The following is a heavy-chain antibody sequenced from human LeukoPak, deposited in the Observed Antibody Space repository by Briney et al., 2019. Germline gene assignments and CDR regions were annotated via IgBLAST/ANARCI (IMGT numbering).Heavy chain of an antibody. CDR3: ARAKSYGSGSYASYFDY. Sequence: GGSLRLSCAASGFTFSTYGMHWVRQAPGKGLEWVAFVRYGGSKKYYTNSVKGRFTISRDNSKNTLYLQMNSLRAEDTAVYYCARAKSYGSGSYASYFDYWGQGTLVTVSS. D-gene: IGHD3-10*01. CDR1: GFTFSTYG. CDR2: VRYGGSKK. J-gene: IGHJ4*02. V-gene: IGHV3-30*02.